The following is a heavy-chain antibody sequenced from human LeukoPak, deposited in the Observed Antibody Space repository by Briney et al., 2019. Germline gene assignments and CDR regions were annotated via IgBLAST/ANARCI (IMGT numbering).Heavy chain of an antibody. CDR3: ASDTVTTDY. D-gene: IGHD4-17*01. J-gene: IGHJ4*02. V-gene: IGHV3-30-3*01. CDR2: ISYDGSNK. CDR1: GFTFSSYA. Sequence: PGGSLRLSCAASGFTFSSYAMHWVRQAPGKGLEWVAVISYDGSNKYYADSVKGRFTISRGNSKNTLYLQMNSLRAEDTAVYYCASDTVTTDYWGQGTLVTVSS.